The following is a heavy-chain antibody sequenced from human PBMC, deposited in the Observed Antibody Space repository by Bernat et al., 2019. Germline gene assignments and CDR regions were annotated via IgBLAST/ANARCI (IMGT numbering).Heavy chain of an antibody. J-gene: IGHJ4*01. Sequence: QVQLVQSGAEVKMPGASVKVSCKASGYTFTSYTIHWVRQAPGQGLEWMGWIAAVSGGTKYAQKFQGRVIITWDTSANTAYMELSSLRSEDTAVYYCARDQIPGDGRPPSDYGGQVTLVSVSS. V-gene: IGHV1-3*01. D-gene: IGHD2-21*01. CDR3: ARDQIPGDGRPPSDY. CDR2: IAAVSGGT. CDR1: GYTFTSYT.